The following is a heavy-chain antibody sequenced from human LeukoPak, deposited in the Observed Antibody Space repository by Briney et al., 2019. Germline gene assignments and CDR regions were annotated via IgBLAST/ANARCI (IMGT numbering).Heavy chain of an antibody. CDR1: GGSISSYY. CDR2: IYYSGST. CDR3: ARNEPYDYVWGSTSDAFDI. V-gene: IGHV4-59*01. D-gene: IGHD3-16*01. J-gene: IGHJ3*02. Sequence: SETLSLTCTVSGGSISSYYWSWIRQPPGKGLEWIGYIYYSGSTNYNPSLKSRVTISVDTSKNQFSLKLSSVTAADTAVYYCARNEPYDYVWGSTSDAFDIWGQGTMVTVSS.